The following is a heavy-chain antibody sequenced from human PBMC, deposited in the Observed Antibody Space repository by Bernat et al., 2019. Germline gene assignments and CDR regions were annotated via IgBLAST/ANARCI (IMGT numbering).Heavy chain of an antibody. CDR3: AGRFTSWSGATGC. D-gene: IGHD1-26*01. Sequence: QPQLVESGGGVVQPGRSLRPSCAASGFTFSRYEMHWVRQAPGKGLEWVAVMSLDGISKYYADSVKGRFTISRDNSMNTRFLQMNSLRAEDTAVYYWAGRFTSWSGATGCWGEGSLVTVSS. CDR2: MSLDGISK. V-gene: IGHV3-30*01. J-gene: IGHJ4*02. CDR1: GFTFSRYE.